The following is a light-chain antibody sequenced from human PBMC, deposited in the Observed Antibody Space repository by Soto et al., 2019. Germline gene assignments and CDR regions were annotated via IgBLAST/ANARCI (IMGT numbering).Light chain of an antibody. CDR3: TSSTDSTLEV. CDR2: DVS. J-gene: IGLJ2*01. Sequence: QSALTQPASVSGSPGQSITISCTGTSSDVGAYNYVSWYQHHPGKAPRLIINDVSHRPSGVSNRFSGSKSGNTASLTISGVQAEDEADYYCTSSTDSTLEVFGGGTKVTVL. V-gene: IGLV2-14*03. CDR1: SSDVGAYNY.